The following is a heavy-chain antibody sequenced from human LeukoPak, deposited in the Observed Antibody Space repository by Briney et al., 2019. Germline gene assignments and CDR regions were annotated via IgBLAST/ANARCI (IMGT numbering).Heavy chain of an antibody. D-gene: IGHD3-3*01. Sequence: GGSLRLSCAASGFPFCSFSMIWLRQAPGKGLEWVSSISSSSRYIYYADSVKGRFTISRDNAKNSLYLQMDSLRAEDTAVYYCARDVGTPYDFYHWGQGTLVTVSS. CDR2: ISSSSRYI. J-gene: IGHJ4*02. CDR3: ARDVGTPYDFYH. V-gene: IGHV3-21*01. CDR1: GFPFCSFS.